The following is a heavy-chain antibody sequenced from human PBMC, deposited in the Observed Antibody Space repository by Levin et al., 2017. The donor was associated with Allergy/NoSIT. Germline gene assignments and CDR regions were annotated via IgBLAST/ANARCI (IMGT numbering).Heavy chain of an antibody. J-gene: IGHJ4*02. CDR2: MSGSGGDT. Sequence: GGSLRLSCAASGFTFSTFGMSWVRQAPKKGLEWVAVMSGSGGDTYYADSVKGRFSISRDNSRNTLYLQMNSLRAEDTAVYYCARPRYKLLGFFDQWGQGTLVTVSS. D-gene: IGHD1-26*01. V-gene: IGHV3-23*01. CDR3: ARPRYKLLGFFDQ. CDR1: GFTFSTFG.